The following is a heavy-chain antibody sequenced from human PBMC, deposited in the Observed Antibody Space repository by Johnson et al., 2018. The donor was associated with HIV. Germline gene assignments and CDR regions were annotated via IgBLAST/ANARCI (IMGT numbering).Heavy chain of an antibody. CDR1: GFTFSSYG. V-gene: IGHV3-30-3*01. CDR2: ISFDGSSK. Sequence: VQLVESGGGVVQPGRSLRLSCVVTGFTFSSYGMHWVRQAPGKGLEWVALISFDGSSKYSVDSVKGRFTISRDNSKNTLYLQMNSLRAEDTAVYYCARDGRFCSGGRCSSGAFDIWGQGTMVTVSS. J-gene: IGHJ3*02. D-gene: IGHD2-15*01. CDR3: ARDGRFCSGGRCSSGAFDI.